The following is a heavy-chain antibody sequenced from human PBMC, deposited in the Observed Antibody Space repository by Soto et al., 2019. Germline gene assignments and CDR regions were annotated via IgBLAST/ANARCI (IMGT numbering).Heavy chain of an antibody. CDR2: IWYDGSNK. Sequence: GGSLRLSCAASGFTFYTYGMHWVRQVPGKGLKWVAIIWYDGSNKYYADSVKGRFTISRDNSKNTLYLQMNSLRAEDTAVYYCARDQVVPAAIDYYYGMDVWGQGTTVTVSS. D-gene: IGHD2-2*02. CDR1: GFTFYTYG. CDR3: ARDQVVPAAIDYYYGMDV. J-gene: IGHJ6*02. V-gene: IGHV3-30*02.